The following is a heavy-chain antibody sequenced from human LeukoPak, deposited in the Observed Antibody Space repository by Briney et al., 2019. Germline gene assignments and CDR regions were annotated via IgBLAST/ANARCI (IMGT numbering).Heavy chain of an antibody. CDR1: GFTFSGYA. D-gene: IGHD6-19*01. CDR2: ISAGGDST. Sequence: GGSLTLSCAASGFTFSGYAMSWVRQAPGKGLEWVSAISAGGDSTYYADSVKGRFTISRDNSKNTLSLQMSALRAEDTAIYYCTKRLTLAGTFDYWGQGTLVTVSS. CDR3: TKRLTLAGTFDY. J-gene: IGHJ4*02. V-gene: IGHV3-23*01.